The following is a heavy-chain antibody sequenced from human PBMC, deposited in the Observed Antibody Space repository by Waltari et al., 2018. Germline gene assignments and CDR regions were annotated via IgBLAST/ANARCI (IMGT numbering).Heavy chain of an antibody. Sequence: EVQLVESGGGLVQPGGSLRLSFAAFGFTVSRSWMSWVRQAPGKGLEWVANINEDASVKYYVDSVKGRFTISRDNAKNSLYLQMNSLRVEDTAVYFCAHDYGDSGRTYWGQGTLVTVSS. V-gene: IGHV3-7*01. CDR3: AHDYGDSGRTY. J-gene: IGHJ4*02. CDR1: GFTVSRSW. CDR2: INEDASVK. D-gene: IGHD4-17*01.